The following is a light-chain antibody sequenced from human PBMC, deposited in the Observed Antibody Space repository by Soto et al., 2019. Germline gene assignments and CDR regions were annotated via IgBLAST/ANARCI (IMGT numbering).Light chain of an antibody. V-gene: IGLV2-14*01. CDR3: SSFTSSTTVL. CDR1: NSDVGGYNF. Sequence: QSALTQPASVSGSPGQSITISCTGTNSDVGGYNFVSWYQQHPGKAPKVMIYDVTNRPSGVSNRFSGYKSGNTASLTISGLQAEDEADYYCSSFTSSTTVLFGGGTKLTVL. CDR2: DVT. J-gene: IGLJ2*01.